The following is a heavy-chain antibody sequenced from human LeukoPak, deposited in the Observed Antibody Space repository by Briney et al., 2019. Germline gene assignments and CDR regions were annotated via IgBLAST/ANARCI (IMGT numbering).Heavy chain of an antibody. V-gene: IGHV4-34*01. CDR2: INHSGST. CDR1: GGSFSGYY. CDR3: ARGQDIVVVPAASTLYYFDY. D-gene: IGHD2-2*01. Sequence: KPSETLSLTCAVYGGSFSGYYWSWIRRPPGKGLEWIGEINHSGSTNYNPSLKSRVTISVDTSKNQFSLRLSSVTAADTAVYYCARGQDIVVVPAASTLYYFDYWGQGTLVTVSS. J-gene: IGHJ4*02.